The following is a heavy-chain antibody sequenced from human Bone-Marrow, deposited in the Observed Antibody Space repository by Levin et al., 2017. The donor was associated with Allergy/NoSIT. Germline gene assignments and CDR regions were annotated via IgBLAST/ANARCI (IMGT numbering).Heavy chain of an antibody. CDR2: IWSDGSQE. CDR3: ARGVWGYDIAGYLPWIDN. CDR1: GFKFSTYG. Sequence: GGSLRLSCAASGFKFSTYGMHWVRQSPGKGLEWVAVIWSDGSQEYYADSVKGRFTISRDNSKNILYLQMNSLRDDETALYYCARGVWGYDIAGYLPWIDNWGQGTLVTVSS. J-gene: IGHJ4*02. V-gene: IGHV3-33*01. D-gene: IGHD3-9*01.